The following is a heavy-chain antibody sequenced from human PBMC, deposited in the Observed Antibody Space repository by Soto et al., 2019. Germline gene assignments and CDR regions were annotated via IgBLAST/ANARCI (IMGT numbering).Heavy chain of an antibody. CDR2: ISGSGGST. CDR1: GFTFSSYA. D-gene: IGHD3-22*01. CDR3: AKTTYYDSSGYYYFDY. J-gene: IGHJ4*02. Sequence: GGSLRLSCAASGFTFSSYAMSWVRQAPGKGLEWVSAISGSGGSTYYADSVKGRFTISRDNSKNTLYLQMNSLRAEDTAVYYCAKTTYYDSSGYYYFDYWGQGTLVTVSS. V-gene: IGHV3-23*01.